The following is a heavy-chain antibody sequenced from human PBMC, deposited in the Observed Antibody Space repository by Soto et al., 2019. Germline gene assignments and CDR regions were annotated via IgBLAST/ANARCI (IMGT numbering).Heavy chain of an antibody. D-gene: IGHD5-18*01. V-gene: IGHV3-33*01. CDR1: GFTFSTYG. J-gene: IGHJ5*02. Sequence: GGSLRLSCAASGFTFSTYGMNWVRQAPGKGLEWVALIWNDGNNKYYVDSVKGRFTISRDNSRNTLYLQMNSLSAEDTAVYYCARNKGYSYGYENYFDPWGQGTLVTVSS. CDR3: ARNKGYSYGYENYFDP. CDR2: IWNDGNNK.